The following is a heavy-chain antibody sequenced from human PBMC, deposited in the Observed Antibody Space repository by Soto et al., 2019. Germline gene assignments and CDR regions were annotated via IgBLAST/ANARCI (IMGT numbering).Heavy chain of an antibody. CDR3: ARDGAVAGDTNFDY. V-gene: IGHV1-3*04. CDR1: GYTFTHYA. D-gene: IGHD6-19*01. J-gene: IGHJ4*02. Sequence: QVQLVHSGAEVKKPGASVEVSCKASGYTFTHYAMHWVRQAPGQRLEWMGWINTGNGNTKYSQKFQGRVTITTDTSASTAYMELSSLRSEDTAVYYCARDGAVAGDTNFDYWGQGTLVTVSS. CDR2: INTGNGNT.